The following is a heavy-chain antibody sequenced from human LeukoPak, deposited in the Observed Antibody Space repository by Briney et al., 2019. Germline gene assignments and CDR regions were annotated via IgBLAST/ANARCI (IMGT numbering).Heavy chain of an antibody. J-gene: IGHJ3*02. CDR1: GGSIGFSY. CDR3: ARHIESGTNDAFDI. CDR2: IYTSGSS. D-gene: IGHD2-21*01. V-gene: IGHV4-4*09. Sequence: SETLSLTCTVSGGSIGFSYWSWIRQPPGKGLQWIGYIYTSGSSKYSPSLNSRVTISVDTSKNQFSLNLSSVTAADTAVYYCARHIESGTNDAFDIWGQGTMVTVSS.